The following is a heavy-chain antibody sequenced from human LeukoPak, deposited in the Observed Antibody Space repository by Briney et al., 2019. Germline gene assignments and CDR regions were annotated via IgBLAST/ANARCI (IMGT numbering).Heavy chain of an antibody. Sequence: GGSLRLSCAASGFTFSSYWMSWVRQAPGKGLEWVANIKQDGSEKYYVDSVKGRFTIPRDNAKNSLYLQMNSLRAEDTAVYYCARAVASNWFDPWGQGTLVTVSS. CDR3: ARAVASNWFDP. CDR1: GFTFSSYW. CDR2: IKQDGSEK. V-gene: IGHV3-7*01. J-gene: IGHJ5*02. D-gene: IGHD6-19*01.